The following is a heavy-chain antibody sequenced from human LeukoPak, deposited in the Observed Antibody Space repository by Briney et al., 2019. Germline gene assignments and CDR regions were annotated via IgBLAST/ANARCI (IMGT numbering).Heavy chain of an antibody. CDR1: GGSISSYY. CDR3: SRATSSWRPFDY. CDR2: IYYSGST. Sequence: SETLSLTCTVSGGSISSYYWSWIRQPPGKGLEWIGYIYYSGSTNYSPSLKSRVTISLDTSKNQFSLKLTSVTPADTAVYYCSRATSSWRPFDYWGQGTLVTVSS. J-gene: IGHJ4*02. D-gene: IGHD6-13*01. V-gene: IGHV4-59*01.